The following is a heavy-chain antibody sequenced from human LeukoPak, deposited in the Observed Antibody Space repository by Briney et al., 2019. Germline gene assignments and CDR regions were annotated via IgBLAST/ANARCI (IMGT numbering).Heavy chain of an antibody. Sequence: GGSLRLSCTASGFTFGDYAMSWFRQAPGKGLEWVGFIRGKAYGGTTEYAASVKGRFTISRDDSRSIAYLQMNSLKTEDTAVYYCTRVGYYDSSGYAFDIWGQGTMVTVSS. CDR1: GFTFGDYA. J-gene: IGHJ3*02. CDR3: TRVGYYDSSGYAFDI. CDR2: IRGKAYGGTT. V-gene: IGHV3-49*03. D-gene: IGHD3-22*01.